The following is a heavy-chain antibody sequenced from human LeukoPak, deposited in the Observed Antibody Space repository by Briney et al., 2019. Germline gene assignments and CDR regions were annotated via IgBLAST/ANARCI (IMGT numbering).Heavy chain of an antibody. V-gene: IGHV3-21*01. D-gene: IGHD3-22*01. CDR2: ISSSSSYI. Sequence: GGSLRLSCAASGFTFSSYSMNWVRQAPGKGLEWVSSISSSSSYIYYADSVKGRFTISRDNDKNSLYLQMNSLRAEDTAVYYCARDSPYYYDSSGPGDYWGQGTLVTVSS. CDR3: ARDSPYYYDSSGPGDY. CDR1: GFTFSSYS. J-gene: IGHJ4*02.